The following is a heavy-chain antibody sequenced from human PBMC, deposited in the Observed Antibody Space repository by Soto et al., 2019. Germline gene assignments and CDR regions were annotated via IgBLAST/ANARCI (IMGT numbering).Heavy chain of an antibody. J-gene: IGHJ6*02. CDR2: IIPIFGTV. V-gene: IGHV1-69*13. D-gene: IGHD3-10*01. Sequence: ASVKVSCKASGGTFSNYAISWVRQAPGLGLEWMGGIIPIFGTVNYAQNFQGRVTITADESTSTAYMELRSLTSEDTAVYYCTRPPFGEPPAMDVWGQGTTVTVSS. CDR3: TRPPFGEPPAMDV. CDR1: GGTFSNYA.